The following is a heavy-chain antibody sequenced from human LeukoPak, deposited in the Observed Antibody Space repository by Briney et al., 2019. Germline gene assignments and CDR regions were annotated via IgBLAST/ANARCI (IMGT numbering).Heavy chain of an antibody. J-gene: IGHJ4*02. CDR1: GFTFNNFE. Sequence: PGGSLRLSCAASGFTFNNFEMIWVRQAPGKGLEWFSYISATGFTIFYADSVRGRFTISRDNANNLLYLQVNSLRAEDTAVYYCARRMFGLDSWGQGTLVTVSS. D-gene: IGHD3-10*02. V-gene: IGHV3-48*03. CDR3: ARRMFGLDS. CDR2: ISATGFTI.